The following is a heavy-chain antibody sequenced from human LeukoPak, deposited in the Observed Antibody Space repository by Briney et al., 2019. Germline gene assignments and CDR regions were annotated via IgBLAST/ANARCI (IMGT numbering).Heavy chain of an antibody. CDR3: ARESRYDFWSGYYREDAFDI. J-gene: IGHJ3*02. CDR2: IYYSGST. V-gene: IGHV4-39*07. D-gene: IGHD3-3*01. Sequence: SETLSLTCTVSGASISSTTYYWGWIRQPPRKGLEWIASIYYSGSTYYNPSLKSRVTISVDTSKNQFSLKLSSVTAADTAVYYCARESRYDFWSGYYREDAFDIWGQGTMVTVSS. CDR1: GASISSTTYY.